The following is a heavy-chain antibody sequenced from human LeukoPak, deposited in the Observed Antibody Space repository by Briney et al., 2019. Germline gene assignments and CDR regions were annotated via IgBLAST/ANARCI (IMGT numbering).Heavy chain of an antibody. J-gene: IGHJ6*03. V-gene: IGHV1-18*01. D-gene: IGHD5-24*01. CDR3: AREGGRWLQSPPYHYFMDV. CDR2: ISAYNGNT. Sequence: GASVKVSCKASDYTLTRYGISWVRQAPGQGLEWMGWISAYNGNTNYAQKFQGRVSMTTDTYTSTAYMELRSLRSDDTAVYYCAREGGRWLQSPPYHYFMDVWGKGTTVTISS. CDR1: DYTLTRYG.